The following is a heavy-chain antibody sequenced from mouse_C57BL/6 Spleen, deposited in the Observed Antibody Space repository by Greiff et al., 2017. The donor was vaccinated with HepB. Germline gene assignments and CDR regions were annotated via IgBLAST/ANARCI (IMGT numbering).Heavy chain of an antibody. CDR3: TRGLYDHGSCGFAY. J-gene: IGHJ3*01. CDR2: IDPETGGT. Sequence: QVQLQQSGAELVRPGASVTLSCKASGYTFTDYEMHWVKQTPVHGLEWIGAIDPETGGTAYNQKFKGKAILTADKSSSTAYMELRSLTSEDSAVYYCTRGLYDHGSCGFAYWGQGTPVTVSA. D-gene: IGHD1-1*01. CDR1: GYTFTDYE. V-gene: IGHV1-15*01.